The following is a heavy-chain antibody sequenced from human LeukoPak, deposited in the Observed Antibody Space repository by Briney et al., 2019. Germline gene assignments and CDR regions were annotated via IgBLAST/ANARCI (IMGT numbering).Heavy chain of an antibody. CDR2: INGDGRNI. CDR3: QTVVPAAMLAFDI. D-gene: IGHD2-2*01. CDR1: GFTFSSYW. Sequence: PGGSLRLSCVASGFTFSSYWMHWVRQDPRKGLVWVSRINGDGRNINYADSVRGRFTISRDNAKNSLYLQMNSLRAEDTAVYYCQTVVPAAMLAFDIWGQGTMVTVSS. V-gene: IGHV3-74*01. J-gene: IGHJ3*02.